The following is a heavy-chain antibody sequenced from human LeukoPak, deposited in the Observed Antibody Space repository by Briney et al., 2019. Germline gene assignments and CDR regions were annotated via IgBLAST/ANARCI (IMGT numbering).Heavy chain of an antibody. CDR1: GGSISSHY. J-gene: IGHJ3*01. CDR3: ARKIGAFGV. Sequence: SETLSLTCTVPGGSISSHYWSWIRQPPGKGLEWIGYIYYSGSTYYNPSLKSRVTISVDTSKNQFSLKLGSVTAADTAVYYCARKIGAFGVWGQGIMVTVSS. CDR2: IYYSGST. V-gene: IGHV4-59*11.